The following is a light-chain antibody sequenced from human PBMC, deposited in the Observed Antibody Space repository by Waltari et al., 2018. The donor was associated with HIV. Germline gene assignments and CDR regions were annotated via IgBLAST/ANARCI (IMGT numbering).Light chain of an antibody. CDR3: QQYNDWPPGYS. Sequence: DIVMTQSPDSLAVSPGERATLSCRASQSISRNLAWYQQKPGQAPRLLIYSASTRATDIPTRFSGGGSGTEFTLTISSLQSEDFGIYYCQQYNDWPPGYSFGQGTKVEIK. CDR1: QSISRN. V-gene: IGKV3-15*01. CDR2: SAS. J-gene: IGKJ2*03.